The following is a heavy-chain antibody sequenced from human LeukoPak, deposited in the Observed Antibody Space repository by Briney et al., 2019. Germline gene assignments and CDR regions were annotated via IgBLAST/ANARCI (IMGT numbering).Heavy chain of an antibody. D-gene: IGHD1-14*01. V-gene: IGHV3-30-3*01. Sequence: GGSLRLSCAASGFTFSSYAIHWVRQAPGKGLEWVAVISYDGSNEYYADSVKGRFTISRDNSKNTLYLQMNSLRAEDTAVYYCARNHDYFDYWGQGTLVTVSS. CDR3: ARNHDYFDY. J-gene: IGHJ4*02. CDR2: ISYDGSNE. CDR1: GFTFSSYA.